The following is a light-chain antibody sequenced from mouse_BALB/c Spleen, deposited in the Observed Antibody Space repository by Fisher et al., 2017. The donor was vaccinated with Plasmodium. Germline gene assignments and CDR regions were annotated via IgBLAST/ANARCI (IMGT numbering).Light chain of an antibody. V-gene: IGKV1-135*01. J-gene: IGKJ5*01. CDR2: LVS. CDR1: QSLLDSDGQTY. Sequence: DIVLTQSPLTLSVTVGQPASISCKSSQSLLDSDGQTYLSWFLQRPGQSPKRLIYLVSKLDSGVPDRFTGSGSGTDFTLKISRVEAEDLGVYFCSQSTHLPLTFGAGTRLELK. CDR3: SQSTHLPLT.